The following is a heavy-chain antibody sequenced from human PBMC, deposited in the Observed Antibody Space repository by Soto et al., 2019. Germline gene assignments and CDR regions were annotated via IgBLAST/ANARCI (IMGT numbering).Heavy chain of an antibody. J-gene: IGHJ3*01. CDR1: GFTFSSYS. V-gene: IGHV3-21*01. CDR3: ARSPVGDAFNV. CDR2: LSSGSDYI. Sequence: EVQLVESGGGLVKPGGSLRLSCAASGFTFSSYSMNWVRQATGKGLEWVSSLSSGSDYIFYADSVKGRFTISRDNAKNSLFLQMNSLTAEDTAVYYCARSPVGDAFNVWGQGTVVTVSS.